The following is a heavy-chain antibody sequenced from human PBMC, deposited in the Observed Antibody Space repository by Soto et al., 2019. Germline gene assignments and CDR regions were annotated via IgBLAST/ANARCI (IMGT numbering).Heavy chain of an antibody. CDR3: AREVRVGGFAFYI. Sequence: GGSLRLSCAVSGFTVRSNYMNWVRQAPGKGLEWVSFIYSGGNTYYADSVKGRFTISRDNSKNMLYLQMNSLRVEDTAVYYCAREVRVGGFAFYIWGQGTMVTVSS. D-gene: IGHD1-26*01. J-gene: IGHJ3*02. CDR1: GFTVRSNY. V-gene: IGHV3-66*01. CDR2: IYSGGNT.